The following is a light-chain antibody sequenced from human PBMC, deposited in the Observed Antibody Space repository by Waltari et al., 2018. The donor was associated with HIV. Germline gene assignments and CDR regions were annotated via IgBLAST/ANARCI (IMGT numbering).Light chain of an antibody. CDR3: QQYYGSPYT. J-gene: IGKJ2*01. Sequence: DIVMTQSPDSLAVSLGERANINCKSSKSVLSSSNNKNYLAWYQQKPGQPPKLLIFWASTRESGVPDRFSGSGSGTYVTLTISSLQAEDVAVYYCQQYYGSPYTFGQGTKRE. V-gene: IGKV4-1*01. CDR1: KSVLSSSNNKNY. CDR2: WAS.